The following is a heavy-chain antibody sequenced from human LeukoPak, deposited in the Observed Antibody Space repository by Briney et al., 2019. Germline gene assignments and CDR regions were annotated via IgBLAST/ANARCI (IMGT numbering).Heavy chain of an antibody. V-gene: IGHV1-18*01. CDR3: ARWLQLVGYFQH. Sequence: ASVKVSCKASGYTFTSYGISWARQAPGQGLEWMGWISAYNGNTNYAQKLQGRVTMTTDTSTSTAYMELRSLRSDDTAVYYCARWLQLVGYFQHWGQGTLVTVSS. CDR2: ISAYNGNT. J-gene: IGHJ1*01. CDR1: GYTFTSYG. D-gene: IGHD5-24*01.